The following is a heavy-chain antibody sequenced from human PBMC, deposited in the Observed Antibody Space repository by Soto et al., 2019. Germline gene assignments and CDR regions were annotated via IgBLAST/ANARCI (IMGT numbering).Heavy chain of an antibody. CDR1: GGTFSSYA. D-gene: IGHD3-22*01. V-gene: IGHV1-69*13. CDR3: ARDLYYDSSGYYDYFDY. J-gene: IGHJ4*02. Sequence: SVKVSCKASGGTFSSYAISWVRQAPGQGLEWMGGIIPIFGTANYAQKFQGRVTITADESTSTAYMELSSLRSEDTAVYYCARDLYYDSSGYYDYFDYWGQGTLVTVSA. CDR2: IIPIFGTA.